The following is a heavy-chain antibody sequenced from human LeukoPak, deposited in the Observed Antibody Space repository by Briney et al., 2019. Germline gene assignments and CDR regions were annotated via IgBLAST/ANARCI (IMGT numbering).Heavy chain of an antibody. D-gene: IGHD3-22*01. CDR1: GFTFSSYA. CDR2: ISGSAYST. J-gene: IGHJ3*02. CDR3: ARNTSGFKLGDAVDI. V-gene: IGHV3-23*01. Sequence: GGSLRLSCAASGFTFSSYAMTWVRQAPGKGLEWISAISGSAYSTSYADSVKGRFTISRDNSKNTLYLQMNSLRAEDTAIYYCARNTSGFKLGDAVDIWGQGTMVTVSS.